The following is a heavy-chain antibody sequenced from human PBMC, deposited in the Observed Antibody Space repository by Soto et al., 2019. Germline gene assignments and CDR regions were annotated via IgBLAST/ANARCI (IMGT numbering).Heavy chain of an antibody. CDR2: IYSGGSI. D-gene: IGHD7-27*01. V-gene: IGHV4-30-4*01. CDR3: AKGPPGDKVAS. Sequence: QVQLQESGPGLVQPSQTLSLTCTVSGDSISSDDSNWSWIRQPPGKGLEWLGHIYSGGSIYNNPSLGGRLTISVDMSKNQFSLNLTSVTAAHTAVYYCAKGPPGDKVASWAQGTLFTVSS. CDR1: GDSISSDDSN. J-gene: IGHJ4*02.